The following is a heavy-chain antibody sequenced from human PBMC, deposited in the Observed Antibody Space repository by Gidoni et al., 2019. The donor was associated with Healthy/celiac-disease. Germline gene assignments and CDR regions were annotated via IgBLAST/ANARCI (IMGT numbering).Heavy chain of an antibody. CDR2: IIPIFGTA. Sequence: QVQLVQSGAEVKKPGSSVKVSCKASGGTFSSYAISWVRQAPGQGLEWMGGIIPIFGTANYAQKFQGRVTITADKSTSTAYMELSSLRSEDTAVYYCARDPDYGDYVNYYYGMDVWGQGTTVTVSS. V-gene: IGHV1-69*06. J-gene: IGHJ6*02. D-gene: IGHD4-17*01. CDR3: ARDPDYGDYVNYYYGMDV. CDR1: GGTFSSYA.